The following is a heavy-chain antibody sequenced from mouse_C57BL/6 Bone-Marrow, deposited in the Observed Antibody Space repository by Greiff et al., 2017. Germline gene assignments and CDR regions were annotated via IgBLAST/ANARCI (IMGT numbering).Heavy chain of an antibody. D-gene: IGHD2-12*01. V-gene: IGHV1-64*01. Sequence: QVQLQQPGAELVKPGASVKLSCTASGYTFTSYWMHWVKQRPGQGLEWIGMIHPNSGSTNYDEKFKSKATLTVDKSSSTTYMQLSSLTSEDSAVYYCARTRYDDAMDYWGQGTSVTVSS. CDR1: GYTFTSYW. CDR3: ARTRYDDAMDY. CDR2: IHPNSGST. J-gene: IGHJ4*01.